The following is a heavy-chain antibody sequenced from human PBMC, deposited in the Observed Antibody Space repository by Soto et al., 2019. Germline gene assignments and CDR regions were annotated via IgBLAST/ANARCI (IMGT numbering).Heavy chain of an antibody. CDR1: GGTFSSYA. CDR2: IIPIFGTA. V-gene: IGHV1-69*06. CDR3: ATNTQYSSSWYQTFDY. J-gene: IGHJ4*02. D-gene: IGHD6-13*01. Sequence: GASVKVSCKASGGTFSSYAISWVRQAPGQGLEWMGGIIPIFGTANYAQKFQGRVTITADKSTSTAYMELSSLRSGDTAVYYCATNTQYSSSWYQTFDYWGQGTLVTVSS.